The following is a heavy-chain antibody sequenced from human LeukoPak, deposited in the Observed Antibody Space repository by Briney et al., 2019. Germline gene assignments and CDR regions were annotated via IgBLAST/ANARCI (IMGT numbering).Heavy chain of an antibody. CDR3: ARDIGVSNFDY. D-gene: IGHD5/OR15-5a*01. CDR1: GYTFTNFG. CDR2: ISGNNGKP. Sequence: GASVKVSCKASGYTFTNFGISWVRQASGQGLEWMGWISGNNGKPDYAQKLQGRVTMTTDTSTSTAYMELRSLRYDDTAVYYCARDIGVSNFDYWGRGTLVTVSS. V-gene: IGHV1-18*01. J-gene: IGHJ4*02.